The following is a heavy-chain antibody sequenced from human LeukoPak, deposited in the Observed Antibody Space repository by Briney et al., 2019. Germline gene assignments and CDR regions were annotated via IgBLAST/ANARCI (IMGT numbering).Heavy chain of an antibody. CDR3: ARVTDKRELEGFFDY. Sequence: GGSLRLSCAASGFTFSSYGMSWVRQAPGKGLEWVSIISSGSSYIHYADSVKGRFTISRDNAKNSLYLQMNSLRAEDTAVYYCARVTDKRELEGFFDYWGQGTLVTVSS. J-gene: IGHJ4*02. D-gene: IGHD1-26*01. V-gene: IGHV3-21*01. CDR1: GFTFSSYG. CDR2: ISSGSSYI.